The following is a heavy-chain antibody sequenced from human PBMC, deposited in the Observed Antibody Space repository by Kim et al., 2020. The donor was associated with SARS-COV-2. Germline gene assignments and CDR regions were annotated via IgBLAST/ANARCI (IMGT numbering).Heavy chain of an antibody. J-gene: IGHJ2*01. CDR3: AKDMSGGNSGNELADWYFDL. CDR2: ISWDGGST. CDR1: GFTFDDYT. V-gene: IGHV3-43*01. D-gene: IGHD2-21*02. Sequence: GGSLRLSCAASGFTFDDYTMHWVRQAPGKGLEWVSLISWDGGSTYYADSVKGRFTISRDNSKNSLYLQMNSLRTEDTALYYCAKDMSGGNSGNELADWYFDLWGRGTLVTVSS.